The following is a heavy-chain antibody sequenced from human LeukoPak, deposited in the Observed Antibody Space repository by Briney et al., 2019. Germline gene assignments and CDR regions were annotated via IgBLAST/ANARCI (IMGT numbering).Heavy chain of an antibody. J-gene: IGHJ4*02. V-gene: IGHV1-2*02. D-gene: IGHD5-12*01. CDR2: INPNSGGT. CDR3: ARARGYSGYVY. CDR1: GYTFTGYY. Sequence: ASVKVSCKASGYTFTGYYIHWVRQAPGQGLEWMGWINPNSGGTNYAQKFQGRVTMTRDTSISTAYMELSSLRSEDTAVYYCARARGYSGYVYWGQGTLVTVSS.